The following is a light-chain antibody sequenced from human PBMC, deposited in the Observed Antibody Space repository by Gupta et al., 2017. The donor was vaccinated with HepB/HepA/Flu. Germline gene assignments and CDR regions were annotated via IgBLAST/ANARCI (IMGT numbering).Light chain of an antibody. V-gene: IGKV1-39*01. CDR1: QNIRIY. CDR2: SAS. Sequence: DIRMTQSPSSLSASVGDTVSITCRASQNIRIYLNWYQQKPGKAPKLLMYSASSLQSGVSSTFSGSGYGTDFTLTINDLQPEDFATYYCQQTYNAPGTFGQGTKLEIK. CDR3: QQTYNAPGT. J-gene: IGKJ2*02.